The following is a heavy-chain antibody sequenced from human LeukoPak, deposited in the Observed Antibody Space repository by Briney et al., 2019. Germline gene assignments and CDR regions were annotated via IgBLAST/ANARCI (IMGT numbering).Heavy chain of an antibody. CDR2: INYSGNT. D-gene: IGHD1-26*01. Sequence: PSETLSLTCTVSGGSISSTTYYWGWIRQPPGKGLEWNGSINYSGNTYYNPSLKSRVIISVDTSKNQFSLKLSSVTAADTAVYYCARRLLVGNSGYYFDYWGQGTLVTVSS. V-gene: IGHV4-39*01. CDR3: ARRLLVGNSGYYFDY. J-gene: IGHJ4*02. CDR1: GGSISSTTYY.